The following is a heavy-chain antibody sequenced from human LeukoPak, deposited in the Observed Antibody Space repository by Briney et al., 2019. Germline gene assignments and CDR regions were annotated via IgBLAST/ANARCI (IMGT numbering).Heavy chain of an antibody. D-gene: IGHD5-24*01. CDR1: GGSVIGGSYF. Sequence: PSETLSLTCTVSGGSVIGGSYFWTWIRQPAGKGLEYIGRISTRGNTNYNPSLKSRVTISLDTSNNRFSLNLSSVTASDTAVFYCARDRGRWQHIDYWGQGALVTVSS. V-gene: IGHV4-61*02. J-gene: IGHJ4*02. CDR3: ARDRGRWQHIDY. CDR2: ISTRGNT.